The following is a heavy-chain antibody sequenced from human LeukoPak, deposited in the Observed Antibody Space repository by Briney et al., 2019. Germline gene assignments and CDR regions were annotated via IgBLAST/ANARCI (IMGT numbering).Heavy chain of an antibody. V-gene: IGHV3-30*02. Sequence: GGSLRLSCAASGFTFSSYGMHWVRQAPGKGLEWVAFIRYDGSNKYYADSVKGRFTISRDNSKNTLYLQMNSLRAEDTAVYYCARHRGWLLYLRGCFDYWGQGTLVTVSS. CDR3: ARHRGWLLYLRGCFDY. J-gene: IGHJ4*02. CDR1: GFTFSSYG. CDR2: IRYDGSNK. D-gene: IGHD3-3*01.